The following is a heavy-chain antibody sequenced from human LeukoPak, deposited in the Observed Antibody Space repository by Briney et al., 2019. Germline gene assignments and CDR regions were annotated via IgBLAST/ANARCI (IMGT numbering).Heavy chain of an antibody. CDR3: ARGFTIFGVVNGAFDI. CDR2: INSDGSST. V-gene: IGHV3-74*01. D-gene: IGHD3-3*01. Sequence: PGGSLRLSCAASEFTFSSYWMHWVRQAPGKWLVWVSRINSDGSSTSYADSVKGRFTISRDNAKNTLYLQMKSLRAEDTAVYCCARGFTIFGVVNGAFDIWGQGTMVTVSS. J-gene: IGHJ3*02. CDR1: EFTFSSYW.